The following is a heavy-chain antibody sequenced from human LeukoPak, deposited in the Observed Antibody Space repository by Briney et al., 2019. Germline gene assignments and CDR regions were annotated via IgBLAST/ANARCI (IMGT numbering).Heavy chain of an antibody. Sequence: GGSLRLSCAASGFTFSSYGMHWVRQAPGKGLEWVAVISYDGSNKYYADSVKGRFTISRDNSKNTLYLQMNSLRAEDTAVYYCAKEAIAVAGTGVSWFDPWGQGTLVTVSS. CDR2: ISYDGSNK. CDR3: AKEAIAVAGTGVSWFDP. CDR1: GFTFSSYG. D-gene: IGHD6-19*01. V-gene: IGHV3-30*18. J-gene: IGHJ5*01.